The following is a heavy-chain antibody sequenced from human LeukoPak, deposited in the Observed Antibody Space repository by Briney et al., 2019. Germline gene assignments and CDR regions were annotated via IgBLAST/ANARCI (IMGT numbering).Heavy chain of an antibody. J-gene: IGHJ5*02. V-gene: IGHV1-69*05. CDR3: ARDRGTKGSIWFDP. D-gene: IGHD4-11*01. Sequence: GASVKVSCKASGGTFSSSAISWVRQAPGQGLEWMGGIIPIFGTANYAQKFQGRVTITTDESTSTAYMELSSLRSEDTAVYYCARDRGTKGSIWFDPWGQGTLVTVSS. CDR1: GGTFSSSA. CDR2: IIPIFGTA.